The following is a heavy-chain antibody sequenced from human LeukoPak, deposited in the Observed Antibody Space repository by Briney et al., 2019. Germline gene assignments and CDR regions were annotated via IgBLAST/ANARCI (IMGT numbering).Heavy chain of an antibody. D-gene: IGHD6-13*01. CDR1: GGSISSYY. J-gene: IGHJ4*02. CDR2: IYYSGST. V-gene: IGHV4-59*12. Sequence: NSSETLSLTCTVSGGSISSYYWTWIRQPPGKGLEWIGDIYYSGSTYYNPSLKSRVTISVDTSKNQFSLRLSSVTAADTAMYYCARDSSTWTSFGYFDYWGQGTLVTVSS. CDR3: ARDSSTWTSFGYFDY.